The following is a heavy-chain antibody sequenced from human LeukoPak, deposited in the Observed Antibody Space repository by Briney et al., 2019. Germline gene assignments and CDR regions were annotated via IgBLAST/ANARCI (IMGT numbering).Heavy chain of an antibody. CDR2: IKQDGSEK. Sequence: GGSLRLSCAASGFTFSSYWMSWVRQVPGKRLEWVANIKQDGSEKYYVDSVKGRFTISRDNAKKSLYLQMNSLRGEDTAVYYCARGVQGFYYFDYWGQGTLVTVS. V-gene: IGHV3-7*01. J-gene: IGHJ4*02. D-gene: IGHD3/OR15-3a*01. CDR3: ARGVQGFYYFDY. CDR1: GFTFSSYW.